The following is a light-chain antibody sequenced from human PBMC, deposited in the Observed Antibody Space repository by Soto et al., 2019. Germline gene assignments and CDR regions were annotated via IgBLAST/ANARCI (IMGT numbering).Light chain of an antibody. CDR1: SSDVGGYDY. J-gene: IGLJ1*01. CDR3: NSYTSRSTYV. V-gene: IGLV2-14*01. Sequence: QSALTQPASVSGSPGQWIAISCTGTSSDVGGYDYVSWYQQHPGKAPKLMIYDVSNRPSGVSSRFSGSKSGNTASLTIAGLEEEDEDDYYWNSYTSRSTYVFGTGTKLTVL. CDR2: DVS.